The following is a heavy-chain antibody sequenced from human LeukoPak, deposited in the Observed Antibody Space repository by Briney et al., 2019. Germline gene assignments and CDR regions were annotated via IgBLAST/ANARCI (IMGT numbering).Heavy chain of an antibody. CDR2: FYPGDSGA. D-gene: IGHD4-17*01. V-gene: IGHV5-51*01. J-gene: IGHJ1*01. Sequence: GESLRISFKGSGYSFTSYWIAWVRQMPGKGLEWMGVFYPGDSGARYSPSFQGQVTFSADKSISTAFLQWSSLKASDTALYYCAAYGDSSYFQHWGQGTLVTVSS. CDR1: GYSFTSYW. CDR3: AAYGDSSYFQH.